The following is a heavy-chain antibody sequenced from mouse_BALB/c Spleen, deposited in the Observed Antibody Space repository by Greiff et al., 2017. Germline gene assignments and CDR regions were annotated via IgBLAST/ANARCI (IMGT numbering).Heavy chain of an antibody. Sequence: EVQLQQSGPELVKPGASVKMSCKASGYTFTSYVMHWVKQKPGQGLEWIGYINPYNDGTKYNEKFKGKATLTSDKSSSTAYMELSSLTSEDSAVYYCARGGSTMITDYAMDYWGQGTSVTVSS. CDR1: GYTFTSYV. V-gene: IGHV1-14*01. D-gene: IGHD2-4*01. CDR2: INPYNDGT. J-gene: IGHJ4*01. CDR3: ARGGSTMITDYAMDY.